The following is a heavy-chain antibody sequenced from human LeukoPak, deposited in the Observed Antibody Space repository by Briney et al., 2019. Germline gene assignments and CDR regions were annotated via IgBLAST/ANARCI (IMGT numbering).Heavy chain of an antibody. V-gene: IGHV3-11*04. CDR3: ARVRKYYYDSSGLD. Sequence: GGSLRLSCAASGFTFSDYYMSWIRQAPGKGLEWVSYISSSGSTIYYADSVKGRFTISRDNAKNSLYLQMNSLRAEDTAVYYCARVRKYYYDSSGLDWGQGTLVTVSS. D-gene: IGHD3-22*01. CDR1: GFTFSDYY. J-gene: IGHJ4*02. CDR2: ISSSGSTI.